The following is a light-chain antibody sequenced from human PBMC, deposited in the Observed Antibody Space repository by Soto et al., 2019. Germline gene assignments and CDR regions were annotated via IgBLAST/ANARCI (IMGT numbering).Light chain of an antibody. CDR3: SSYAGSNNLV. J-gene: IGLJ2*01. Sequence: QSALTQPPSASGSPGQSVTISCTGTSSDVGGYNDVSWYQQHPGKAPKLMIYEVSKRPSGVPDRFSGSKSGNTASLTVSGLQADDEADYYCSSYAGSNNLVVGGGTKLTVL. V-gene: IGLV2-8*01. CDR2: EVS. CDR1: SSDVGGYND.